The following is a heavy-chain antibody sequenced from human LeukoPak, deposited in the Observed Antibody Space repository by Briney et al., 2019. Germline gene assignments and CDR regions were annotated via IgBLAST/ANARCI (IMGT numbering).Heavy chain of an antibody. J-gene: IGHJ4*02. CDR2: LSASGGLT. Sequence: GGTLRLSCAVSGFTFSSYAMSWVRQAPGKGLEWVSGLSASGGLTYYADSVKGRFTISRDNSKNTLYLQMNSLRAEDTAVYYCARRAGAYSHPYDYWGQGTLVTVSS. CDR1: GFTFSSYA. CDR3: ARRAGAYSHPYDY. D-gene: IGHD4/OR15-4a*01. V-gene: IGHV3-23*01.